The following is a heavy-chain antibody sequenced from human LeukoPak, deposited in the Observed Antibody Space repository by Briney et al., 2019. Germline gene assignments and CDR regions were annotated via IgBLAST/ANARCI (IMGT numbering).Heavy chain of an antibody. D-gene: IGHD6-19*01. CDR2: INPNSGGT. CDR1: GYTFTCYH. V-gene: IGHV1-2*02. CDR3: TTLGRYNSGWSFDY. Sequence: ASVKVSCKASGYTFTCYHIHWVRQAPGQGLEGMGWINPNSGGTNHAQRFQGRVTMTRDTSIITACMELSRLTSHDTAVYYCTTLGRYNSGWSFDYWGQGTLVTVS. J-gene: IGHJ4*02.